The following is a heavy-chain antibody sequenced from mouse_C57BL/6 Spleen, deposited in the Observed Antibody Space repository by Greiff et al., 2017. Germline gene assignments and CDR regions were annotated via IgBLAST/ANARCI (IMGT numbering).Heavy chain of an antibody. CDR3: ARVGYGNYQGYYAMDY. Sequence: EVQRVESEGGLVQPGSSMKLSCTASGFTFSDYYMAWVRQVPEKGLEWVANINYDGSSTYYLDSLKSRFIISRDNAKNILYLQMSSLKSEDTATYYCARVGYGNYQGYYAMDYWGQGTSVTVSS. D-gene: IGHD2-10*02. J-gene: IGHJ4*01. V-gene: IGHV5-16*01. CDR1: GFTFSDYY. CDR2: INYDGSST.